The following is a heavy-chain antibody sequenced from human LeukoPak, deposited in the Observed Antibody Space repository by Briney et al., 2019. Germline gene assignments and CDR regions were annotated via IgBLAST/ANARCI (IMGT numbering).Heavy chain of an antibody. Sequence: SETLSLTCAVYGGSFSGYYWSWIRQPPGKGLEWIGEINHSGSTNYNPSLKSRVTISVDTSKNQFSLKLSSVTAADTAVYYCARGLSRLRFLEWLPTHFDYWGQGTLVPVSS. D-gene: IGHD3-3*01. CDR2: INHSGST. V-gene: IGHV4-34*01. CDR3: ARGLSRLRFLEWLPTHFDY. CDR1: GGSFSGYY. J-gene: IGHJ4*02.